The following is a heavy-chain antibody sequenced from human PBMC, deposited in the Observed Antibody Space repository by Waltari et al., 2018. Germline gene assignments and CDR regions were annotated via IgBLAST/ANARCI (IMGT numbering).Heavy chain of an antibody. CDR2: LRSKIYGGTA. Sequence: EVQLVESGGGLVQPGRSLRRSCTTSGFTFGAHALSWFRQAPGKGLEWVVFLRSKIYGGTADSAASVKCRFTVSRDDSKSIAYLQMDSLKTEDTAVYYCSRVSASGDGMDVWGQGTTVTVSS. J-gene: IGHJ6*02. D-gene: IGHD3-16*01. CDR3: SRVSASGDGMDV. V-gene: IGHV3-49*03. CDR1: GFTFGAHA.